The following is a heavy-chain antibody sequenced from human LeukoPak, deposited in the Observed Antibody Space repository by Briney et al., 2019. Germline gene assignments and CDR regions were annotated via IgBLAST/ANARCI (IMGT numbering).Heavy chain of an antibody. V-gene: IGHV3-23*01. D-gene: IGHD2-2*01. CDR2: IGGSGGST. Sequence: GGSLRLSCAASGFTFSSYAMSWVRQAPGKGLEWVSAIGGSGGSTYYADSVKGRFTISRDNSKNTLYLQMNSLRAEDTAVYYCAKVRIVVVPAADYFDYWGQGTLVTVSS. CDR3: AKVRIVVVPAADYFDY. J-gene: IGHJ4*02. CDR1: GFTFSSYA.